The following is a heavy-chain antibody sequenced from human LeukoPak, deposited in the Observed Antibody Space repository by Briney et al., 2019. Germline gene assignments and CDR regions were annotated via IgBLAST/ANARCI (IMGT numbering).Heavy chain of an antibody. D-gene: IGHD2/OR15-2a*01. J-gene: IGHJ6*02. V-gene: IGHV1-18*01. CDR1: GYTFTSYD. CDR3: ARFHADYFYTYGMDV. CDR2: ISTYNDNT. Sequence: ASVKVSCKASGYTFTSYDISWVRQAPGQGLEWMGWISTYNDNTIYAQKFQGRVTLTTDTPTSTAYMEMRSLRSDDTAVYYCARFHADYFYTYGMDVWGQGTTVTVSS.